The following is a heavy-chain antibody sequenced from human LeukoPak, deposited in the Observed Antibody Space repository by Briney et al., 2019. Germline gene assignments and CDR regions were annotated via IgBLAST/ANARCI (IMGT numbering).Heavy chain of an antibody. Sequence: GGSLRLSCAASGXTFSSYGMHWVRQAPGKGLEWVAVISYDGSNKYYADSVKGRFTISRDNSKNTLYLQMNSLRAEDTAVYYCAKDWLAYFDYWGQGAVVTVSS. D-gene: IGHD3-10*01. J-gene: IGHJ4*02. CDR3: AKDWLAYFDY. V-gene: IGHV3-30*18. CDR2: ISYDGSNK. CDR1: GXTFSSYG.